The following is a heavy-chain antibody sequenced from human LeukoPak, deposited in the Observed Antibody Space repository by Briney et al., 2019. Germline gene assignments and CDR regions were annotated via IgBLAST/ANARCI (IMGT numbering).Heavy chain of an antibody. D-gene: IGHD5-18*01. J-gene: IGHJ3*02. Sequence: PGGSLRLSCAASGFTFSSYSMNWVRQAPGKGLEWVSSISSSSSYIYYADSVKGRFTISRDNAKNSLYLQMNSLRAEDTAVYYCARDWAVQLWKGHPAFDIWGQGTMVTVSS. CDR1: GFTFSSYS. CDR2: ISSSSSYI. V-gene: IGHV3-21*01. CDR3: ARDWAVQLWKGHPAFDI.